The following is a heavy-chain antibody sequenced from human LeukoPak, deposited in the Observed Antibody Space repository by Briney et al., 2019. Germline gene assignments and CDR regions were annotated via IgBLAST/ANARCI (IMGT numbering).Heavy chain of an antibody. CDR1: GGSISSSSYY. Sequence: SETLSLTCTVSGGSISSSSYYWGWIRQPPGKGLEWIGSIYYSGSTYYNPSLKSRVTISVDTSKNQFSLKLSSVTAADTAVYYCARWDRSIAVVGSRGVDYFDYWGQGTLVTVSS. V-gene: IGHV4-39*01. CDR3: ARWDRSIAVVGSRGVDYFDY. J-gene: IGHJ4*02. CDR2: IYYSGST. D-gene: IGHD6-19*01.